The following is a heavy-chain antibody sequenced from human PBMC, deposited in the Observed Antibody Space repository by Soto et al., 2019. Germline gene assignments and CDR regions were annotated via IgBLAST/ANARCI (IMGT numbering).Heavy chain of an antibody. CDR3: VRAVGHDCMDV. CDR1: GFIFSNCW. CDR2: INSDGIST. D-gene: IGHD1-1*01. V-gene: IGHV3-74*01. J-gene: IGHJ6*02. Sequence: SGGSLRLSCVASGFIFSNCWMHWVRQAPGMGLVWVSHINSDGISTTYADSVKGRFTISRDNAKNTLYLQMNSLRAEDTAGYYCVRAVGHDCMDVWGRGTTVTVSS.